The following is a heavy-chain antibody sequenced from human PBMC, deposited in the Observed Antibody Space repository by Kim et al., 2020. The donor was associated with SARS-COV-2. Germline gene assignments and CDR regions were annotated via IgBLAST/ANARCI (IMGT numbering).Heavy chain of an antibody. J-gene: IGHJ5*02. CDR3: ARGCPVYSSSWPNWFDP. D-gene: IGHD6-13*01. Sequence: SETLSLTFAVSGGSISSSNWWSWVRQPPGKGLEWIVEIYHSGSTNYNPSLKSRVTISVDKSKNQFSLKLSSVTAADTAVYYCARGCPVYSSSWPNWFDPWGQGTLVTVSS. V-gene: IGHV4-4*02. CDR2: IYHSGST. CDR1: GGSISSSNW.